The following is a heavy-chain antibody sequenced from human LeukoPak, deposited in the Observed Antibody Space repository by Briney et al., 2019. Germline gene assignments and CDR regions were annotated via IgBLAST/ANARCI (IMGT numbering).Heavy chain of an antibody. CDR2: IYYSGST. Sequence: PSETLSLTCTVSGGSISSSSYYWGWIRQPPGKGLEWIGSIYYSGSTYYNPSLKSRVTISVDTSKNQFSLKLSSVTAADTAVYYCARQLAVTYFDYWGQGTLVTVSS. J-gene: IGHJ4*02. CDR1: GGSISSSSYY. D-gene: IGHD4-17*01. CDR3: ARQLAVTYFDY. V-gene: IGHV4-39*01.